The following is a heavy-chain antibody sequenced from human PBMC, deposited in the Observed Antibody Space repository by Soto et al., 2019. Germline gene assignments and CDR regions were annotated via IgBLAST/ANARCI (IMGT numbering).Heavy chain of an antibody. V-gene: IGHV2-5*02. Sequence: QITLKESGPTLVNPTQTLTLTCTFSGFSLSSSGVGVAWIRQPPGKALEVLALISWDGDKYYSPSLKNRRSISHDTSAAHEVLTRTNVDPLDTGTYFCAHRPSDYIWGSYPTWGPGTLVTVSS. CDR2: ISWDGDK. CDR3: AHRPSDYIWGSYPT. J-gene: IGHJ5*02. D-gene: IGHD3-16*01. CDR1: GFSLSSSGVG.